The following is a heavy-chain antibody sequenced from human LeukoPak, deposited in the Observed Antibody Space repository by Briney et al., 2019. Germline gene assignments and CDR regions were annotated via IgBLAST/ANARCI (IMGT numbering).Heavy chain of an antibody. CDR3: ASDSSGPGNYYYGMDV. V-gene: IGHV3-66*01. CDR2: IYSGGSI. Sequence: GGSLRLSCAASGFTVSSNYMSWVRQAPGKGLEWVSVIYSGGSIYYADSVKGRFTISRDNSKNTLYLQMNSLRAEDTAVYYCASDSSGPGNYYYGMDVWGQGTTVTVSS. CDR1: GFTVSSNY. J-gene: IGHJ6*02.